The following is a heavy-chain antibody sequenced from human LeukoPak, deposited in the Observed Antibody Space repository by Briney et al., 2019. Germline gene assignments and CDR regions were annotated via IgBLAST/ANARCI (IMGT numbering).Heavy chain of an antibody. CDR3: ARDFFTSGTPPYYSDY. CDR1: GFTFSSYW. D-gene: IGHD1-7*01. J-gene: IGHJ4*02. CDR2: INSDGSST. V-gene: IGHV3-74*01. Sequence: GGSLRLSCAASGFTFSSYWMHWVRQVPGKGLVWVSRINSDGSSTTYADSVKGRFTISRDNAKNTLYLQMNSLRAEDTAVYYCARDFFTSGTPPYYSDYWGQGTLVTVSS.